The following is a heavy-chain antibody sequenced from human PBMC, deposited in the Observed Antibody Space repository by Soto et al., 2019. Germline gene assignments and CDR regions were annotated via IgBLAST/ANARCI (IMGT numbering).Heavy chain of an antibody. CDR2: INPYDGGT. CDR3: AREVPGGYYFDS. CDR1: AYSFRDYY. D-gene: IGHD3-16*01. Sequence: ASVKVSCKTSAYSFRDYYMHWVRQAPGQGLEWMGAINPYDGGTNYAQKVQGRVIMTRDTSTKTVYMELTSLRSEDTAVYYCAREVPGGYYFDSWGRGTLVTVSS. V-gene: IGHV1-46*01. J-gene: IGHJ4*02.